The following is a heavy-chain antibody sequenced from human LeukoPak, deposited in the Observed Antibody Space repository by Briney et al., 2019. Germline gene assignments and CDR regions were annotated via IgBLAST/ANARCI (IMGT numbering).Heavy chain of an antibody. D-gene: IGHD6-6*01. CDR1: GDSISSSSYY. Sequence: SETLSLTCSVSGDSISSSSYYWGWIRQPQGKGLDWIGSIYYTGSTYYNPSLKSRVTISVDRSKNQFSLELTSVTAADTAVYYCARVAAARQAIDYWGQGTLVTVSS. CDR2: IYYTGST. V-gene: IGHV4-39*07. CDR3: ARVAAARQAIDY. J-gene: IGHJ4*02.